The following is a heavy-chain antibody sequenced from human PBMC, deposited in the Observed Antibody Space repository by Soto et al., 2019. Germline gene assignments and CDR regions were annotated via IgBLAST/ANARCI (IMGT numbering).Heavy chain of an antibody. CDR2: VYTSGGT. J-gene: IGHJ5*02. CDR3: ARGQRFSDWFDP. Sequence: SETLYLTCTFLGGSMSSYYWTWIRQPAGKGLEWIGRVYTSGGTHYNPSLKSRVTVSVDTSKNQFSLRLISVTDADTAVYYCARGQRFSDWFDPWGKGTLVTVS. D-gene: IGHD3-3*01. CDR1: GGSMSSYY. V-gene: IGHV4-4*07.